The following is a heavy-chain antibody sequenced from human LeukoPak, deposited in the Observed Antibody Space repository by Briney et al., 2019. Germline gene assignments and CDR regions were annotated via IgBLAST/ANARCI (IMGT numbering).Heavy chain of an antibody. CDR2: IIPIFGTA. J-gene: IGHJ4*02. Sequence: ASVKVSCKASGGTFSTYAISWVRQAPGQGLEWMGGIIPIFGTANYAQKFQGRVTITADESTSTAYMELSSLRSEDTAVYYCARLFRDGSYYFDYWGQGTLVTVSS. CDR3: ARLFRDGSYYFDY. D-gene: IGHD3-10*01. V-gene: IGHV1-69*01. CDR1: GGTFSTYA.